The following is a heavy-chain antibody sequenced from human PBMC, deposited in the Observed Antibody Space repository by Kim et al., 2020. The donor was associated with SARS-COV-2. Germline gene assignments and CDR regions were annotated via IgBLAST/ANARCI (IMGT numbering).Heavy chain of an antibody. J-gene: IGHJ4*02. D-gene: IGHD3-16*01. CDR3: ARDLGNRGNDYYFDY. V-gene: IGHV3-7*01. CDR1: GFTFSNYW. CDR2: IKQDGSEK. Sequence: GGSLRLSCAVSGFTFSNYWMTWVRQAPGKGLEWVANIKQDGSEKHYVDSVEGRFTISRDNARNSLFLQMNSLRAEDTAVYYCARDLGNRGNDYYFDYWGQGTLVTVSS.